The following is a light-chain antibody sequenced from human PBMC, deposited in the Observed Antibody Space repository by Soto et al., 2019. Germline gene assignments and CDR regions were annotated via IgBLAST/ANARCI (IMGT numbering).Light chain of an antibody. Sequence: QSVLTQPPSVSGAPGQRVTMSCTGSSSNIGAGYDVHWYQQLPGTAPKLLIYGNSNRPSGVPDRFSGSKSGTSASLAITGLQAEDEADYYCQSYDSSLSGPYVVFGGGTKVTVL. CDR3: QSYDSSLSGPYVV. CDR2: GNS. J-gene: IGLJ2*01. V-gene: IGLV1-40*01. CDR1: SSNIGAGYD.